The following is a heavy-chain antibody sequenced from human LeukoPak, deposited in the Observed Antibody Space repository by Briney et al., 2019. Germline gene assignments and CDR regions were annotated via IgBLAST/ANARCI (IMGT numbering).Heavy chain of an antibody. Sequence: PSETLSLTCTVSGGSISSSSYYWGWIRQPPGKGLEWIGSIYYSGSTYYNPSPKSRVTISVDTSKNQFSLKLSSVTAADTAVYHCARHGYGYYWVYWGQGTLVTVSS. CDR2: IYYSGST. J-gene: IGHJ4*02. CDR1: GGSISSSSYY. D-gene: IGHD3-3*01. CDR3: ARHGYGYYWVY. V-gene: IGHV4-39*01.